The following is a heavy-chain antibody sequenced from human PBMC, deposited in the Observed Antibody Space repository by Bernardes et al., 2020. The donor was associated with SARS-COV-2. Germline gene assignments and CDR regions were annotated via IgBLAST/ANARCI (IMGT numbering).Heavy chain of an antibody. CDR1: GFTASTND. Sequence: GGSLTLSCAASGFTASTNDISWVRQSPGKGLEWVSVIYSAGGTYYADSVRGRFTLSRDNSKNTLNLQMDSLRTEDTAVYYCARAPTEYCSGDGCYSHVDYFYYGMDVWGQGTTVTVSS. CDR2: IYSAGGT. J-gene: IGHJ6*02. D-gene: IGHD2-15*01. V-gene: IGHV3-66*02. CDR3: ARAPTEYCSGDGCYSHVDYFYYGMDV.